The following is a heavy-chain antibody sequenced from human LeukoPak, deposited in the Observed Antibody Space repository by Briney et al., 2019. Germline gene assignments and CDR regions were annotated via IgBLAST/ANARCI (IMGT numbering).Heavy chain of an antibody. V-gene: IGHV3-9*01. CDR3: ARERGGYYGPLFDY. J-gene: IGHJ4*02. D-gene: IGHD3-22*01. CDR1: GFTFDDYA. CDR2: ISWNSGSI. Sequence: GGSLRLSCAASGFTFDDYAMHWVRQAPGKGLEWVSGISWNSGSIGYADSVKGRFTISRDNSKNTLYLQMNSLRAEDTAVYYCARERGGYYGPLFDYWGQGTLVTVSS.